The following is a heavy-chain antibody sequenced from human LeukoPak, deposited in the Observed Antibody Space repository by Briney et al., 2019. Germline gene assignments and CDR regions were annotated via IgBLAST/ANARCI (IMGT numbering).Heavy chain of an antibody. CDR3: ARDRFYHGSGTPHEPGWFDT. CDR2: IYYSGST. D-gene: IGHD3-10*01. V-gene: IGHV4-59*01. J-gene: IGHJ5*02. CDR1: GGSISSYY. Sequence: SETLSLTCTVSGGSISSYYWSWIRQPPGKGLEWIGYIYYSGSTNYNPSLKSRVTISVDTSKNQFSLKLSSVTAADTAVYYCARDRFYHGSGTPHEPGWFDTWGQGTLVTVSS.